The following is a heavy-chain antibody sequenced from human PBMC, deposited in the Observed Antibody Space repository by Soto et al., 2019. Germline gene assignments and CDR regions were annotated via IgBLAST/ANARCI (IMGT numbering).Heavy chain of an antibody. J-gene: IGHJ4*02. Sequence: PSETLSLTCTVSGGSIISSSYHWGLIRQPPGKGLEWIGSIYYSGSTYYNPSLKSRVTISVDTSKNQFSLKLSSVTAADTAVYYCARLSSSWYVYYFDYWGQGTLVTVSS. CDR2: IYYSGST. CDR1: GGSIISSSYH. V-gene: IGHV4-39*01. D-gene: IGHD6-13*01. CDR3: ARLSSSWYVYYFDY.